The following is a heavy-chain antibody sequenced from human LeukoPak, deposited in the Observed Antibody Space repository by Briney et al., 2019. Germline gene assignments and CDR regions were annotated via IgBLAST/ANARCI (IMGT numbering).Heavy chain of an antibody. Sequence: GGSLRLSCAASGFTVSSNYMSWVRQAPGKGLEWVSVIYSGGSTYYADSVKGRFTISRDNSKNTLYLQMNSLRAEDTAVYYCARAYDILPGLDYWGQGPLVTVSS. V-gene: IGHV3-53*01. D-gene: IGHD3-9*01. J-gene: IGHJ4*02. CDR1: GFTVSSNY. CDR3: ARAYDILPGLDY. CDR2: IYSGGST.